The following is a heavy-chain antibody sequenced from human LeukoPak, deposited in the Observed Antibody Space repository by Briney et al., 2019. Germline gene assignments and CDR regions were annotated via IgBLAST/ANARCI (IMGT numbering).Heavy chain of an antibody. CDR2: MNPNSGNT. CDR3: ARVPVEELLPALFSGWFDP. D-gene: IGHD3-10*01. J-gene: IGHJ5*02. CDR1: GYTFTSYD. V-gene: IGHV1-8*01. Sequence: ASEKVSCKASGYTFTSYDINWVRQATGQGLEWMGWMNPNSGNTGYAQKFQGRVTMPRNTSISTAYMELSSLRSEDTAVYYCARVPVEELLPALFSGWFDPWGQGTLVTVSS.